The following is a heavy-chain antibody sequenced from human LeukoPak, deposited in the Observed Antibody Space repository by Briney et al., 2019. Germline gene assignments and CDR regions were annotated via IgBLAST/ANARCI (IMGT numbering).Heavy chain of an antibody. CDR1: GFTFSSYG. Sequence: PGGCLRLSCAASGFTFSSYGMHWVRKAPGKGLEWVAVIWYDGSNKYYTDSVKGRFTISRDNSKNTLNLQMNSLRAEDTAVYYCARRFGDDTFDIWGQGTVVSVFS. CDR2: IWYDGSNK. D-gene: IGHD3-10*01. J-gene: IGHJ3*02. CDR3: ARRFGDDTFDI. V-gene: IGHV3-33*01.